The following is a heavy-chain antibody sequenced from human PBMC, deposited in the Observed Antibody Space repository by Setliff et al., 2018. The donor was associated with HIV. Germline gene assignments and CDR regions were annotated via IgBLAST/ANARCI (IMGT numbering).Heavy chain of an antibody. CDR3: ARAFRPNDAFDT. J-gene: IGHJ3*02. CDR1: GVSISRYY. CDR2: FSFSADN. V-gene: IGHV4-59*01. Sequence: PSETLSLTCTVSGVSISRYYWNWIRQPPGKGLEWIGYFSFSADNKYNPSLQSRVAISGDTSKNQFSLTLNSLTAADTALYYCARAFRPNDAFDTWGQGTMVTVS.